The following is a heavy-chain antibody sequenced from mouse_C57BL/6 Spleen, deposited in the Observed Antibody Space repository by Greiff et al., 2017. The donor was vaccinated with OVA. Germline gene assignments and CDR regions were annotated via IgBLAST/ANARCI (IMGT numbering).Heavy chain of an antibody. Sequence: VKLQQPGTELVKPGASVKLSCKASGYTFTSYWMHWVKQRPGQGLEWIGNINPSNGGTNYNEKFKSKATLTVDKSSSTAYMQLSSLTSEDSAVYYCARYEWLGEDYFDYWGQGTTLTVSS. V-gene: IGHV1-53*01. CDR3: ARYEWLGEDYFDY. CDR1: GYTFTSYW. J-gene: IGHJ2*01. CDR2: INPSNGGT. D-gene: IGHD4-1*01.